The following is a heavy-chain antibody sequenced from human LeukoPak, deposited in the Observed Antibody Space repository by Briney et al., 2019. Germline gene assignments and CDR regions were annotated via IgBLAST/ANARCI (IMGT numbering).Heavy chain of an antibody. D-gene: IGHD1-7*01. CDR1: GFNFRSYT. CDR3: ARDTGTTGGAFDI. V-gene: IGHV3-21*01. Sequence: GSLRLFCAASGFNFRSYTMNWVRQASGKGLEWVSSITSSSIYIYYADSVKGRFTISRDNAKNSLYLQMNSLRAEDAAVYYCARDTGTTGGAFDIWGQGTMVTVSS. J-gene: IGHJ3*02. CDR2: ITSSSIYI.